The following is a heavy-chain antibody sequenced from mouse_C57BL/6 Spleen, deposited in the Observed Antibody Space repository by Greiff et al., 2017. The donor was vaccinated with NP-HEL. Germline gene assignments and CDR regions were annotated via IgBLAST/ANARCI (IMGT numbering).Heavy chain of an antibody. CDR1: GYTFTSYW. CDR2: IDPSDSYT. J-gene: IGHJ3*01. D-gene: IGHD2-5*01. CDR3: ARNNYSNHRFAY. V-gene: IGHV1-50*01. Sequence: QVQLQQPGAELVKPGASVKLSCKASGYTFTSYWMQWVKQRPGQGLEWIGEIDPSDSYTNYNQKFKGKATLTVDTSSSTAYMQLSSLTSEDSAVYYCARNNYSNHRFAYWGQGTLVTVSA.